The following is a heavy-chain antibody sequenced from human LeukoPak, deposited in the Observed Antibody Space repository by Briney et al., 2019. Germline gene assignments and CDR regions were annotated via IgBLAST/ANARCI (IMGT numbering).Heavy chain of an antibody. Sequence: PSETMSLTCTVAGGSISRYYWSWIRQPPGKGLEWIGYIYSSGSTNYNPSLKSRVPISVATSNNQFSLKLSSVTAADTAVYYCARGHSYGYGWFDPWGQGTLVTVSS. CDR2: IYSSGST. D-gene: IGHD5-18*01. J-gene: IGHJ5*02. CDR3: ARGHSYGYGWFDP. V-gene: IGHV4-59*01. CDR1: GGSISRYY.